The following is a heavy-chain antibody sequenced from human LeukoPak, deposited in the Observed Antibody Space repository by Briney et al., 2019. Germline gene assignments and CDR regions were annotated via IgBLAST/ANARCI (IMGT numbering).Heavy chain of an antibody. CDR2: IYYSGST. D-gene: IGHD4-11*01. CDR3: ARDLQVTTDNWFDP. V-gene: IGHV4-59*12. CDR1: NGSISSYY. J-gene: IGHJ5*02. Sequence: SETLSLTCTVSNGSISSYYWSWIRQPPGKGLEWIGYIYYSGSTNYNPSLKSRVTISVDTSKNQFSLKLSSVTAADTAVYYCARDLQVTTDNWFDPWGQGTLVTVSS.